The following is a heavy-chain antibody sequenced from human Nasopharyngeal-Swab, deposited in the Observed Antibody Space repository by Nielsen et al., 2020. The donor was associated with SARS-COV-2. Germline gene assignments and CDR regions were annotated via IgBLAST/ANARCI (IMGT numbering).Heavy chain of an antibody. D-gene: IGHD6-13*01. J-gene: IGHJ4*02. CDR2: IYSGGST. Sequence: QAPGKGLEWVSVIYSGGSTYYADSVKGRFTISRDNSKNTLYLQMNSLRAEDTAVYYCARALLVGGYYFDYWGQGTLVTVSS. CDR3: ARALLVGGYYFDY. V-gene: IGHV3-53*01.